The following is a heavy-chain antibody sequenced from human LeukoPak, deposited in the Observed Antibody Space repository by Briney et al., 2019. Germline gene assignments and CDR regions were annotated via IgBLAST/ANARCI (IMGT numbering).Heavy chain of an antibody. J-gene: IGHJ3*02. CDR3: ARRNRAMDAFDI. Sequence: SETLSLTCTVAGGSISGYYWSWIRQPPGKGLEWIGEINHSGSTNYNPSLKSRVTISVDTSKSQFSLKMRSVTAADTAVYYCARRNRAMDAFDIWGQGTMVTVSS. CDR2: INHSGST. V-gene: IGHV4-34*01. CDR1: GGSISGYY. D-gene: IGHD2-2*01.